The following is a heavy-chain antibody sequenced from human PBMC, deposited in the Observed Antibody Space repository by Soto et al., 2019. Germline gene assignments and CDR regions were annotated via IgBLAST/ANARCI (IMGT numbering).Heavy chain of an antibody. D-gene: IGHD3-10*01. J-gene: IGHJ6*02. CDR3: ARDLAGVDGSGSYYSPPYYYYYGMDV. CDR2: IIPIFGTA. Sequence: SVKVSCKASGGTFSSYAISWVRQAPGQGLEWMGGIIPIFGTANYAQKFQGRVTITADESTSTAYMELSSLRSEDTAVYYCARDLAGVDGSGSYYSPPYYYYYGMDVWGQGTTVTVSS. V-gene: IGHV1-69*13. CDR1: GGTFSSYA.